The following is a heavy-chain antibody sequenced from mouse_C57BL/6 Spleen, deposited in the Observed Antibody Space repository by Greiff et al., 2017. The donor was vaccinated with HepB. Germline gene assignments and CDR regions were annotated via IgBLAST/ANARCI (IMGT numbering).Heavy chain of an antibody. CDR1: GYSITSGYY. CDR3: ANDGYYFDY. J-gene: IGHJ2*01. D-gene: IGHD2-3*01. V-gene: IGHV3-6*01. CDR2: ISYDGSN. Sequence: DVKLQESGPGLVKPSQSLSLTCSVTGYSITSGYYWNWIRQFPGNKLEWMGYISYDGSNNYNPSLKNRISITRDTSKNQFFLKLNSVTTEDTATYYCANDGYYFDYWGQGTTLTVSS.